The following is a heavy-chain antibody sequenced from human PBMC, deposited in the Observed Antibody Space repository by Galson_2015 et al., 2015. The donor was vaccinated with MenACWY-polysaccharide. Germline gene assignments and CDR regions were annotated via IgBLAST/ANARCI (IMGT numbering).Heavy chain of an antibody. CDR3: AREGAYCGGDCYSQDAFDI. J-gene: IGHJ3*02. V-gene: IGHV3-48*03. Sequence: YYPDSVKGRFTISLDNSKNSLSLPMNRLRAEDTAVYYCAREGAYCGGDCYSQDAFDIWGQGTMVTVSS. D-gene: IGHD2-21*02.